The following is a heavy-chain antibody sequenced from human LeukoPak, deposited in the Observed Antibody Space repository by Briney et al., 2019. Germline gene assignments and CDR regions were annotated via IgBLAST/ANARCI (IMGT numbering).Heavy chain of an antibody. Sequence: GESLKISCKGSGYSFSTYWIGWVRRMPGKGLEWMGIIYPGDSDTRYNPSFQGQVTISADKSTSTAYLQWSSLKASDTAIYYCGRHARMGATQSNFDYWGQGTLVTVSS. V-gene: IGHV5-51*01. D-gene: IGHD1-26*01. CDR2: IYPGDSDT. CDR1: GYSFSTYW. CDR3: GRHARMGATQSNFDY. J-gene: IGHJ4*02.